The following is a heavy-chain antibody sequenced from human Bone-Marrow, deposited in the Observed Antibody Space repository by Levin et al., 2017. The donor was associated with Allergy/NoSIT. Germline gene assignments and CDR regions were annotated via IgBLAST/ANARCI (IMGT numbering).Heavy chain of an antibody. CDR1: GFTFSSYA. CDR2: ISSNGGST. J-gene: IGHJ5*02. CDR3: VKDRKAILVVPAALNWFDP. Sequence: PGGSLRLSCSASGFTFSSYAMHWVRQAPGKGLEYVSGISSNGGSTYYADSVKGRFTISRDSSKNTLYLQMSSLRPEDTAVYYCVKDRKAILVVPAALNWFDPWGQGTLVTVSS. V-gene: IGHV3-64D*06. D-gene: IGHD2-2*01.